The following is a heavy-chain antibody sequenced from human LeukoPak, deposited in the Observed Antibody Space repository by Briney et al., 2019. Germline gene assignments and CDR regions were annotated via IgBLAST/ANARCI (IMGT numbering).Heavy chain of an antibody. Sequence: PGGSLRLSCAASGFTFSSYSMNWVRQAPGKGLEWVSGISWNSGSIGYADSVKGRFTISRDNAKNSLYLQMNSLRAEDTALYYCAKGQWLDYWGQGTLVTVSS. CDR1: GFTFSSYS. CDR3: AKGQWLDY. D-gene: IGHD6-19*01. J-gene: IGHJ4*02. CDR2: ISWNSGSI. V-gene: IGHV3-9*01.